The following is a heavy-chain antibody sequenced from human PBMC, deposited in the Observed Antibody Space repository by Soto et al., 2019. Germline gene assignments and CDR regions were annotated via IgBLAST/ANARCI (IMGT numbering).Heavy chain of an antibody. Sequence: GGSLRLSCAASGFTFSSYAMHWVRPAPGKGLEWVAVISDDGSNKYYADSVKGRFTISRDNSKNTLYLQMNSLRAEDTAVYYCARDLSARGSGYDWDYYDSSGYYPPDYWGQGTLVTVSS. J-gene: IGHJ4*02. CDR2: ISDDGSNK. V-gene: IGHV3-30-3*01. CDR3: ARDLSARGSGYDWDYYDSSGYYPPDY. D-gene: IGHD3-22*01. CDR1: GFTFSSYA.